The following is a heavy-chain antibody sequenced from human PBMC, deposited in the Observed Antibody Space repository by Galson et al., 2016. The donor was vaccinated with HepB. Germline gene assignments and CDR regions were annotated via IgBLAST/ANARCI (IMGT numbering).Heavy chain of an antibody. J-gene: IGHJ5*02. CDR1: GYSFTDSY. D-gene: IGHD4-17*01. CDR3: ARAFHADFECFDT. CDR2: INPERGAT. Sequence: SVKVSCKASGYSFTDSYLHWLRQAPGQGPEWLGWINPERGATKYAPKFEARIPISRDTSINTLYMELGSLRPDDPAVYYCARAFHADFECFDTWGQGTLVTVSS. V-gene: IGHV1-2*02.